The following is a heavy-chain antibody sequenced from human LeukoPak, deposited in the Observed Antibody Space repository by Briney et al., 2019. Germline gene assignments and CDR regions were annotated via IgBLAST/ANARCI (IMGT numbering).Heavy chain of an antibody. D-gene: IGHD6-19*01. Sequence: GASVKVSCKASGYTFTSYGISWVRQAPGQGLEWMGWISAYNGNTNYAQKLQGRVTMTTDTSTSTAYMELRSLRSDDTAVYYCARVAVAGTGYYYYYMDVWGKGTTVTVSS. CDR1: GYTFTSYG. CDR3: ARVAVAGTGYYYYYMDV. CDR2: ISAYNGNT. J-gene: IGHJ6*03. V-gene: IGHV1-18*01.